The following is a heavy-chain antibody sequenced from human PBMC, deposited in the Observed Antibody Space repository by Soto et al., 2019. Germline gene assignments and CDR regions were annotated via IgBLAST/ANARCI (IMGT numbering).Heavy chain of an antibody. CDR1: GFIFTNYA. V-gene: IGHV3-23*01. CDR3: VREGRGSFDF. D-gene: IGHD5-12*01. J-gene: IGHJ3*01. CDR2: IGGRGNSV. Sequence: GGSLRLSCAASGFIFTNYAMNWVRQAPGKGLEWVSVIGGRGNSVYYADSVQGRFTISRDNSKNTLSLQMSSLTADDTAIYYCVREGRGSFDFWGRGTMVTVS.